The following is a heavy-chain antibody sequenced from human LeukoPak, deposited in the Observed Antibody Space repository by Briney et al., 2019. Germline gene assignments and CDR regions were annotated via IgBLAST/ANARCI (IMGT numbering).Heavy chain of an antibody. J-gene: IGHJ5*02. CDR1: GGSISSSSYY. Sequence: PSETLSLTCTVSGGSISSSSYYWGWIRQPPGKGLEWIGSIYYSGSTYYNPSLKSRVTISVDTSKNQFSLKLSSVTAADTAVYYCARPYRGSYSARGWFDTWGQGTLVTVSS. CDR2: IYYSGST. V-gene: IGHV4-39*07. CDR3: ARPYRGSYSARGWFDT. D-gene: IGHD1-26*01.